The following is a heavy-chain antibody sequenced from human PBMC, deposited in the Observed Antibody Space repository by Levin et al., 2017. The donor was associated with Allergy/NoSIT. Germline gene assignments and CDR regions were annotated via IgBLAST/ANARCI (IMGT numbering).Heavy chain of an antibody. CDR1: GFTFSSYA. V-gene: IGHV3-33*01. Sequence: GGSLRLSCAASGFTFSSYAMHWVRQAPGKGLEWVAVIWYDGSNKYYADSVKGRFTISRDNSKITLYLQMNSLRAEDTAVYYCARDDYGDYVPPFQHWGQGTLVTVSS. D-gene: IGHD4-17*01. J-gene: IGHJ1*01. CDR3: ARDDYGDYVPPFQH. CDR2: IWYDGSNK.